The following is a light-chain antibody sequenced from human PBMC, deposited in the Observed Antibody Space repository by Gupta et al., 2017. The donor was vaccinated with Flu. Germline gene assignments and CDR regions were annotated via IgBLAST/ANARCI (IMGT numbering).Light chain of an antibody. CDR1: NIGGNS. J-gene: IGLJ1*01. CDR2: TDN. Sequence: SYVLTQPPSVSVAPGQTATITCGGNNIGGNSVHWYQQKAGQAPVVVVYTDNDRPSRIPDRFSGSNSGDTATLTISRVGAGDEADYYCQVWDSSSEHYVFGGGTKVTV. CDR3: QVWDSSSEHYV. V-gene: IGLV3-21*02.